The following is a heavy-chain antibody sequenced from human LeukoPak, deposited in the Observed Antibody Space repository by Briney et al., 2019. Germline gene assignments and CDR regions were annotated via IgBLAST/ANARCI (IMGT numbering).Heavy chain of an antibody. CDR3: ATPGWYYDSSYYYMDV. Sequence: GGSLRLSCAASGFTFSSYGMSWVRQAPGKGLEWVSTFSGSGGSTYSADSVKGRFTISRDNSKNTLYLQMNSLRAEDTAVYYCATPGWYYDSSYYYMDVWGKGTTVTVSS. CDR1: GFTFSSYG. J-gene: IGHJ6*03. D-gene: IGHD3-22*01. CDR2: FSGSGGST. V-gene: IGHV3-23*01.